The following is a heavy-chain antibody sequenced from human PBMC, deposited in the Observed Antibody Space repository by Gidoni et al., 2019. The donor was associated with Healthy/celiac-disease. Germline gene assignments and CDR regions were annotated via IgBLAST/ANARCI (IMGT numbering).Heavy chain of an antibody. CDR3: ARGLSYYDILTGYYIDAFDI. CDR1: GYTFTSYA. J-gene: IGHJ3*02. V-gene: IGHV1-3*01. Sequence: QVQLVQSGAEVKKPGASVKVSCKASGYTFTSYAMHWVRQAPGQRLEWMGWINAGNGNTKYSQKFQGRVTITRDTSASTAYMELSSLRSEDTAVYYCARGLSYYDILTGYYIDAFDIWGQGTMVTVSS. CDR2: INAGNGNT. D-gene: IGHD3-9*01.